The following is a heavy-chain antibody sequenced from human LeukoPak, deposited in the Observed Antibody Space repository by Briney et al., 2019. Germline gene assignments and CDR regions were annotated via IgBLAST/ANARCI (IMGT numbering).Heavy chain of an antibody. CDR1: GGSFSGYY. D-gene: IGHD2-15*01. V-gene: IGHV4-34*01. J-gene: IGHJ6*02. Sequence: SETLSLTCAVYGGSFSGYYWSGIRQPPGKGLEWIGEINHSGSTNYNPSLKSRVTISVDTSKNQFSLKLSSVTAADTAVYYCASEAVVAAPGYYGMDVWGQGTTVTASS. CDR2: INHSGST. CDR3: ASEAVVAAPGYYGMDV.